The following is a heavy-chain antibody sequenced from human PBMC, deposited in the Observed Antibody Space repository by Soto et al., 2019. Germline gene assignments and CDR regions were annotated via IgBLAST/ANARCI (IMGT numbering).Heavy chain of an antibody. J-gene: IGHJ4*02. CDR1: GGTFSSYT. Sequence: QVQLVQSGAEVKKTGSSVKVSCKASGGTFSSYTITWVRQAPGQGLEWLGRIIPIFGVTNYAQKFHDRVTITADRSTTTAYMELSRLRSEDTAVYYCVRDWESTTQTWGFGDSWGQGTLVTVSS. CDR3: VRDWESTTQTWGFGDS. V-gene: IGHV1-69*04. D-gene: IGHD1-1*01. CDR2: IIPIFGVT.